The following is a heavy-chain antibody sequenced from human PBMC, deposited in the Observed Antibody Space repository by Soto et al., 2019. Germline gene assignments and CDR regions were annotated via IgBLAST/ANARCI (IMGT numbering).Heavy chain of an antibody. V-gene: IGHV4-34*01. CDR3: ARGPFTDHPLYYYDSIGDY. J-gene: IGHJ4*02. CDR1: GGSFSGYY. Sequence: SETLSLTCAVYGGSFSGYYWSWIRQPPGKGLEWIGEINHSGSTNYNPSLKSRVTISVDTSKNQFSLKLSSVTAADTAVYYCARGPFTDHPLYYYDSIGDYWGQGTLVTVSS. D-gene: IGHD3-22*01. CDR2: INHSGST.